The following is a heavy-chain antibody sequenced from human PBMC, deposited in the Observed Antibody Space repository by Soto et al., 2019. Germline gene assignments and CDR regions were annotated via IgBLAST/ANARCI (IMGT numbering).Heavy chain of an antibody. Sequence: PGESLKISCKGSGYSFAGYWITWVRQKPGKGLEWMGRIDPSDSQTYYSPSFRGHVTISVTKSITTVFLQWSSLRASDTAMYYCARHSPRTRVNWFDPWGQGTLVTGS. CDR2: IDPSDSQT. CDR1: GYSFAGYW. J-gene: IGHJ5*02. V-gene: IGHV5-10-1*01. CDR3: ARHSPRTRVNWFDP. D-gene: IGHD6-13*01.